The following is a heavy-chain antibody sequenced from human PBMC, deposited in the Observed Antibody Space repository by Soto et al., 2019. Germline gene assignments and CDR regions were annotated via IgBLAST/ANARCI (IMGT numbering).Heavy chain of an antibody. CDR3: ASLIAMIVVPSQLLFDY. Sequence: ETLSLTCAVSGYSINSGYYWGWIRQPPGKGLEWIGSIYHSGSTYYNPSLKSRVTISVDTSKNQFSLKLSSVTAADTAVYYCASLIAMIVVPSQLLFDYWGQGTLVTVSS. CDR1: GYSINSGYY. V-gene: IGHV4-38-2*01. D-gene: IGHD3-22*01. J-gene: IGHJ4*02. CDR2: IYHSGST.